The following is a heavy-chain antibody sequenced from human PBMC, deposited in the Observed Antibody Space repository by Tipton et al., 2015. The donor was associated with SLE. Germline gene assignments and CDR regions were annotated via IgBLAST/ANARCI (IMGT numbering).Heavy chain of an antibody. Sequence: TLSLTCTVSGGSISSSSYYWGWIRQPPGKGLEWIGSIYYSGSTYYNPSLKSRVTISVDTSKNQFSLKLSSVTAADTAVYYCARDWCSSTSCYGYYYMDVWGKGTTATVSS. V-gene: IGHV4-39*07. D-gene: IGHD2-2*01. CDR1: GGSISSSSYY. CDR3: ARDWCSSTSCYGYYYMDV. J-gene: IGHJ6*03. CDR2: IYYSGST.